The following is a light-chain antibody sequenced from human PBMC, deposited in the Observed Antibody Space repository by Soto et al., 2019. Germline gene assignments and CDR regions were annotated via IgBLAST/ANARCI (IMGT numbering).Light chain of an antibody. V-gene: IGLV2-14*01. J-gene: IGLJ1*01. CDR1: SSDVGGYNY. CDR3: SSFTSTYTFV. CDR2: EVS. Sequence: QSVLTQPASVSGSPGQSIAISCTGTSSDVGGYNYVSWYQQHPGKAPKLLISEVSNRPSGVSDRFSCSKSGNTASLTISGLQTEDEADYYCSSFTSTYTFVFGGGTKVTVL.